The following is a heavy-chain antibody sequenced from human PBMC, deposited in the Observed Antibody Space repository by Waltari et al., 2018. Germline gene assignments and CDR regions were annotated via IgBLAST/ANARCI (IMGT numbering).Heavy chain of an antibody. CDR3: ARSTTGYYDSSGYFDY. D-gene: IGHD3-22*01. V-gene: IGHV4-59*01. J-gene: IGHJ4*02. Sequence: QVQLQESGPGLVRPSETLSLTCTVSGGSISHYYWSWIRQPPGKGLEWIGYIDYSGNTTFNPSLKSRVTISLDTSKNQFSLKLSSVTAADTAVYYCARSTTGYYDSSGYFDYWGQGTLVTVSS. CDR2: IDYSGNT. CDR1: GGSISHYY.